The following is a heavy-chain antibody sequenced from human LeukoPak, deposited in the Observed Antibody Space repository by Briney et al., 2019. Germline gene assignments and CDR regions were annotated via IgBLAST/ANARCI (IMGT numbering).Heavy chain of an antibody. Sequence: GPSAKVSCKASGYTFTSYGISWVRQAPGQGLEWMGWISAYNGNTNYAQKLQGRVTMTTDTSTSTAYMELRSLRSDDTAVYYCARAPPIAGTDYYYGMDVWGQGTTVTVSS. D-gene: IGHD6-13*01. J-gene: IGHJ6*02. V-gene: IGHV1-18*01. CDR2: ISAYNGNT. CDR1: GYTFTSYG. CDR3: ARAPPIAGTDYYYGMDV.